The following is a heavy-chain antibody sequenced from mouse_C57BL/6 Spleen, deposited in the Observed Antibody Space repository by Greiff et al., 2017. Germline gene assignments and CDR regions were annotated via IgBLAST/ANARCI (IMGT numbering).Heavy chain of an antibody. V-gene: IGHV1-72*01. J-gene: IGHJ4*01. CDR2: IAPNSGGT. CDR3: ARDPCYGYAMDY. D-gene: IGHD1-1*01. CDR1: GYTFTSYW. Sequence: QVQLQQPGAELVKPGASVKLSCKASGYTFTSYWMHWVKQRPGRGLEWLGRIAPNSGGTKYNEKFKSKATLTVDKPSSTAYMQLSSLTSADSAVYYCARDPCYGYAMDYWGQGTSVTVSS.